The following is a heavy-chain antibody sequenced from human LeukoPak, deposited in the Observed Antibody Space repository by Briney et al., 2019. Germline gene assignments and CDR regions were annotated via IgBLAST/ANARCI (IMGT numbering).Heavy chain of an antibody. CDR1: GGSISSGGYY. Sequence: PQTLSLTCTVSGGSISSGGYYWSWIRQHPGKGLEWIGYIYYSGSTYYDPSLKSRVTISVDTSKNQFSLKLSSVTAADTAVYYCAREVDTAMVSWGQGTLVTVSS. CDR3: AREVDTAMVS. D-gene: IGHD5-18*01. V-gene: IGHV4-31*03. CDR2: IYYSGST. J-gene: IGHJ5*02.